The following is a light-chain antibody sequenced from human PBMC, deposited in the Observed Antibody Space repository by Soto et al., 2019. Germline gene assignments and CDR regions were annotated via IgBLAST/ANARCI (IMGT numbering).Light chain of an antibody. CDR1: QTVANNY. J-gene: IGKJ1*01. CDR3: QQCAYSPRT. Sequence: DIVLTQSPGTLSLSPGERATLSCRASQTVANNYLAWYQQKPGQAPKVLIDDASRRAAGVPDRFSGSGSGTDFTLTIASLEPDDFAVYYCQQCAYSPRTFGQGTKVEVK. V-gene: IGKV3-20*01. CDR2: DAS.